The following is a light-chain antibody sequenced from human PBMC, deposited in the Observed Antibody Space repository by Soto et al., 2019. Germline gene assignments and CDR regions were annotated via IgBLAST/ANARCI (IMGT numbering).Light chain of an antibody. J-gene: IGKJ1*01. CDR1: QFVSSNS. Sequence: EIVLTQSPGTLSLSPGERAALSCRASQFVSSNSLAWYQQNRGQAPRLLIHDASSRATGIQDRFSGSGSGTDFTLTISRLEPEDFAVYYCQQYAGSPRTFGQGTKG. CDR2: DAS. V-gene: IGKV3-20*01. CDR3: QQYAGSPRT.